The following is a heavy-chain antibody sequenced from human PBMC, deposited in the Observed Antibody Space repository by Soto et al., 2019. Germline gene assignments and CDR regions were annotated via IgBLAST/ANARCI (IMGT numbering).Heavy chain of an antibody. CDR1: GGTFSSYA. V-gene: IGHV1-69*13. CDR2: IIPIFGTA. J-gene: IGHJ4*02. CDR3: ARXWIAARFQSDLILDY. D-gene: IGHD6-6*01. Sequence: ASVKVSCKASGGTFSSYAISWVRQAPGQGLEWMGGIIPIFGTANYAQKFQGRVTITADESTSTAYMELSSLRSEDTAVYYCARXWIAARFQSDLILDYWGQGTLVTVSS.